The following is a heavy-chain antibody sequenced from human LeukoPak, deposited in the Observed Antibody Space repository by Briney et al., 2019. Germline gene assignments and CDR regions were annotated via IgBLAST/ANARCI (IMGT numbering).Heavy chain of an antibody. CDR1: GYTFTNSY. CDR3: ARIRDGYNNAYNL. CDR2: INPDGGNT. Sequence: ASVKVSCKASGYTFTNSYIHWVRQAPGQVLEWMGLINPDGGNTNYAQNFQGRVTLTRDTSTSTVYMELSSLRSEDTAIYYCARIRDGYNNAYNLWGQGTVFTAPS. V-gene: IGHV1-46*01. J-gene: IGHJ3*01. D-gene: IGHD5-24*01.